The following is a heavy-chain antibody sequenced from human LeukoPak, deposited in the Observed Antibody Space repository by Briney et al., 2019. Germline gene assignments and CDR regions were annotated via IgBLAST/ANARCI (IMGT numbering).Heavy chain of an antibody. CDR2: ISISNI. CDR1: GFTFSRYS. V-gene: IGHV3-21*01. J-gene: IGHJ5*02. D-gene: IGHD6-19*01. Sequence: PGGSLRLSCAASGFTFSRYSMNWVRQAPGKGLEWVSSISISNIYYTDSVKGRFTISRDNAKNSLYLQMNSLRAEDTAVYYCARLQWLDWFDPWGQGTLVTVSS. CDR3: ARLQWLDWFDP.